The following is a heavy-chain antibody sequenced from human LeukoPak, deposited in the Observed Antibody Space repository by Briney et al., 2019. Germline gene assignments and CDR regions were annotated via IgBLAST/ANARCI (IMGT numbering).Heavy chain of an antibody. CDR2: ISSSSYI. V-gene: IGHV3-21*01. CDR1: GFTFSSYS. J-gene: IGHJ4*02. D-gene: IGHD6-13*01. Sequence: PGGSLRLSCAASGFTFSSYSMNWVRQAPGKGLEWVSSISSSSYIYYADSVKGRFTISRDNAKNSLYLQMNSLRAEDTAVYYCARDLPVAAAAGISDYWGQGTLVTVS. CDR3: ARDLPVAAAAGISDY.